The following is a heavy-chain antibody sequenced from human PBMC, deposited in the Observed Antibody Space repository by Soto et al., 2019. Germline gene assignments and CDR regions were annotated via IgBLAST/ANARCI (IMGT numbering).Heavy chain of an antibody. V-gene: IGHV3-30-3*01. CDR2: IPYDGSNK. J-gene: IGHJ4*02. CDR1: GXTFSSYA. Sequence: GSLRLFCAASGXTFSSYAMHWVRQAPGKGLEWVAVIPYDGSNKYYADYVKRRFTISRDNSKNTLYLKMKSLRAEDTAVYYCARPQTGGFDYWGQGTLGTVSS. CDR3: ARPQTGGFDY. D-gene: IGHD1-1*01.